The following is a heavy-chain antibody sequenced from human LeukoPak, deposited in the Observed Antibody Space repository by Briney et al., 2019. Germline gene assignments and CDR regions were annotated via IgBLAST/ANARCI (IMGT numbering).Heavy chain of an antibody. Sequence: PSETLSLTCTVSGASISDYYWSWIRQPPGKGLEWIGHISYSGSTNYNPSLKSRVTISVDTSKNRVSLRLNSVTAADTAVYYCARGLSNYYYAMDVWGQGTTVTVSS. CDR2: ISYSGST. V-gene: IGHV4-59*01. J-gene: IGHJ6*02. D-gene: IGHD3-16*01. CDR1: GASISDYY. CDR3: ARGLSNYYYAMDV.